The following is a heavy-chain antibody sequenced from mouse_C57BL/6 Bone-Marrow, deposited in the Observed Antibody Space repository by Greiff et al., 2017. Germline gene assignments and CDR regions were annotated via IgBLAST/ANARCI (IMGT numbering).Heavy chain of an antibody. CDR3: ARGGLLRR. CDR2: IYPGDGDT. Sequence: QVQLQQSGPELVKPGASVKISCKASGYAFSSSWMNWVKQRPGKGLEWIGRIYPGDGDTNYNGTFKGKATLTADKSSSTAYMQLSSLTSEDSAVYCCARGGLLRRWGQGTTLTVSS. J-gene: IGHJ2*01. D-gene: IGHD1-2*01. V-gene: IGHV1-82*01. CDR1: GYAFSSSW.